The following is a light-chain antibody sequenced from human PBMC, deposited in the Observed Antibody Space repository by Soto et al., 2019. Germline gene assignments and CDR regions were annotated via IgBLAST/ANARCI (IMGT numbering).Light chain of an antibody. CDR2: AAS. J-gene: IGKJ5*01. Sequence: IQLSPPPSSLSASVGDRVTFTCRASEDISSYLAWYQQKPGTAPKLLIYAASALHSGVPSRFSGSGSGTDFTLTISSLQPEDFAIYFCQQLKNYPITFGQGTRLEIK. CDR1: EDISSY. V-gene: IGKV1-9*01. CDR3: QQLKNYPIT.